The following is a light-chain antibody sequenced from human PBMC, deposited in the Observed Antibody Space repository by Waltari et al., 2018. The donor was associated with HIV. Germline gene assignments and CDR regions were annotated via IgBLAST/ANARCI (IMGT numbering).Light chain of an antibody. Sequence: EIRMTQSPATLAVSPGERATLSCSRSQTITSNLACYQQQTGQAPPLLIFGASPTAPGIPARCIGSSSGTDFTLTISSLQSQDFAIYYCQQYENWPPFTFGGGTRVELK. CDR3: QQYENWPPFT. J-gene: IGKJ4*01. CDR1: QTITSN. CDR2: GAS. V-gene: IGKV3-15*01.